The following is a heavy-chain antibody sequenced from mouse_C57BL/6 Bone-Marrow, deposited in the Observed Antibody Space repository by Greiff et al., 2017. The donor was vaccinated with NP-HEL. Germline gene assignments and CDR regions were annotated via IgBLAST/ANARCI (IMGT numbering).Heavy chain of an antibody. Sequence: QVQLQQPGAELVKPGASVKMSCKASGYTFTSYWITWVKQRPGQGLEWIGDIYPGSGSTNYNEKFKSKATLTVDTSSSKAYMQLSSLTSEDSAVYSCARLYYGSSFWAYWCQWTLVTVSA. CDR1: GYTFTSYW. CDR2: IYPGSGST. CDR3: ARLYYGSSFWAY. V-gene: IGHV1-55*01. D-gene: IGHD1-1*01. J-gene: IGHJ3*01.